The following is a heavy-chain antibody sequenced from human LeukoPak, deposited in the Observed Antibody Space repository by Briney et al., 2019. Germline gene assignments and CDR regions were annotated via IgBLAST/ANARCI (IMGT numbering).Heavy chain of an antibody. V-gene: IGHV1-69*05. Sequence: EASVKVSYKASGGTFSSYAISWVRQAPGQGLEWMGGIIPIFGTANYAQKFQGRVTITTDESTSTAYMELSSLRSEDTAVYYCARARGEYQLLYARYYYYYMDVWGKGTTVTVSS. CDR2: IIPIFGTA. D-gene: IGHD2-2*02. CDR1: GGTFSSYA. CDR3: ARARGEYQLLYARYYYYYMDV. J-gene: IGHJ6*03.